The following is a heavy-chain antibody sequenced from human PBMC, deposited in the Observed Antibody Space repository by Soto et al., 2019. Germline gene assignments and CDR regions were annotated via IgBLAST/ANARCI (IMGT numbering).Heavy chain of an antibody. CDR2: ISWNSGSI. Sequence: EVQLVESGGGLVQPGRSLRLSCAASGFTFDDYAMHWVRQAPGKGLEWVSGISWNSGSIGYADSAKGRFTISRDNAKNSLYLQMNSLRAEDTALYYCAKDAEENRWGAFDIWGQGTMVTVSS. J-gene: IGHJ3*02. D-gene: IGHD1-26*01. V-gene: IGHV3-9*01. CDR1: GFTFDDYA. CDR3: AKDAEENRWGAFDI.